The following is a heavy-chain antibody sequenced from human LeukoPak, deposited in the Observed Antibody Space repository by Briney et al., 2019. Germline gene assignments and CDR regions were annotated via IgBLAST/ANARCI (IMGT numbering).Heavy chain of an antibody. Sequence: GGSLRLSCVASGFIFSNYAMGWVRQAPGKGLEWVSAISGSGGSTYYADSVKGRFIISRDNSINTLYLQMNRLRAEDTAVYYCAKNKYSSGWYGFDPWGQGTLVTVSS. V-gene: IGHV3-23*01. CDR2: ISGSGGST. CDR1: GFIFSNYA. D-gene: IGHD6-19*01. CDR3: AKNKYSSGWYGFDP. J-gene: IGHJ5*02.